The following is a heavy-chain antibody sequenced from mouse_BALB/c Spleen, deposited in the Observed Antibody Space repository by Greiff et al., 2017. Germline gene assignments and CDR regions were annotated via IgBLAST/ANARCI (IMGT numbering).Heavy chain of an antibody. J-gene: IGHJ3*01. Sequence: EVKLMESGPGLVKPSQSLSLTCSVTGYSITSGYYWNWIRQFPGNKLEWMGYISYDGSNNYNPSLKNRISITRDTSKNQFFLKLNSVTTEDTATYYCARRSTMITTWFAYWGQGTLVTVSA. D-gene: IGHD2-4*01. CDR2: ISYDGSN. V-gene: IGHV3-6*02. CDR1: GYSITSGYY. CDR3: ARRSTMITTWFAY.